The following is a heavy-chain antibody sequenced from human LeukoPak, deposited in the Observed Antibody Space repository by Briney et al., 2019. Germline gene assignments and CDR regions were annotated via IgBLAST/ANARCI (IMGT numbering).Heavy chain of an antibody. CDR3: ARVGVKFDSSGYYYFDY. V-gene: IGHV4-34*01. D-gene: IGHD3-22*01. J-gene: IGHJ4*02. CDR1: GGSISSYY. Sequence: SETLSLTCTVSGGSISSYYWSWIRQPPGKGLEWIGEINHSGSTNYNPSLKSRVTISVDTSKNQFSLKLSSVTAADTAVYYCARVGVKFDSSGYYYFDYWGQGTLVTVSS. CDR2: INHSGST.